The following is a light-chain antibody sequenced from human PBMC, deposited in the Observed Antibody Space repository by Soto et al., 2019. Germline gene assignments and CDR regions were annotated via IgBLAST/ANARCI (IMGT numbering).Light chain of an antibody. CDR3: MPALQPPLT. CDR2: LGS. J-gene: IGKJ1*01. CDR1: QSLLHSNGFNY. Sequence: DIVMTQSPLSLPVTPGEPASISCRSSQSLLHSNGFNYLDWYLQKPGQSPQLLISLGSNRASGGPDRFSGSVSGPDFTLKISKVEAEDVGVYFCMPALQPPLTFGQGTKVEIK. V-gene: IGKV2-28*01.